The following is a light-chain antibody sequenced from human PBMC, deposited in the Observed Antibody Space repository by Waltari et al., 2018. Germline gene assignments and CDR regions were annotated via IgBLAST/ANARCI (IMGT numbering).Light chain of an antibody. Sequence: EVVMPQSPATLSVSPGERATLSCRASQSVRSNLAWYQQKPGQAPRLLIYGSSTRATGIPARFSGSGSGTEFTLTISSLQSEDFAVYYCQQYSNWRTFGQGTKLEIK. CDR3: QQYSNWRT. CDR1: QSVRSN. CDR2: GSS. J-gene: IGKJ2*02. V-gene: IGKV3-15*01.